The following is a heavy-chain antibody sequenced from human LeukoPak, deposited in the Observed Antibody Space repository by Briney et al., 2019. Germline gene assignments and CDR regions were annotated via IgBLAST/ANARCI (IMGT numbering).Heavy chain of an antibody. V-gene: IGHV1-18*01. Sequence: ASVKVSCKASGYTFTSYGVSWVRQAPGQGLEWMGWISAYNGNTNYAQKLQGRVTMTTDTSTSTAYMELRSLRSDDTAVYYCTRVPRSISIEEGYYFDYWGQGTLVTVSS. CDR2: ISAYNGNT. D-gene: IGHD2-2*01. J-gene: IGHJ4*02. CDR3: TRVPRSISIEEGYYFDY. CDR1: GYTFTSYG.